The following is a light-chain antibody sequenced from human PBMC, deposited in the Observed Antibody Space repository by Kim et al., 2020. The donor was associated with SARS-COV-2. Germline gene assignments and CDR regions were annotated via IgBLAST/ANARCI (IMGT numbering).Light chain of an antibody. Sequence: ASAGDRVTISCRASQGIAGWLAWYQHKPGKAPKFLIYGASTLQSGVPSRFSGSGSGTDFTLTISSLQPEDFATYSCQQADSFPLTFGGGTKVDIK. V-gene: IGKV1-12*01. CDR2: GAS. J-gene: IGKJ4*01. CDR1: QGIAGW. CDR3: QQADSFPLT.